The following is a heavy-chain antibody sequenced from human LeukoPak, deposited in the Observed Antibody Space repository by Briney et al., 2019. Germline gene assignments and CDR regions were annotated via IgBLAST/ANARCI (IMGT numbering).Heavy chain of an antibody. CDR1: GFSFSGFD. CDR2: IGTSVNAI. J-gene: IGHJ4*02. V-gene: IGHV3-48*03. D-gene: IGHD3-10*01. CDR3: AKDSVWFGDLLT. Sequence: GGSLRLPCAASGFSFSGFDMNWVRQAPGKGLEWIAHIGTSVNAIYYADSVKGRFTISRDNARDSLSLQMDSLRVEDTAVYYCAKDSVWFGDLLTWGQRALVIVSS.